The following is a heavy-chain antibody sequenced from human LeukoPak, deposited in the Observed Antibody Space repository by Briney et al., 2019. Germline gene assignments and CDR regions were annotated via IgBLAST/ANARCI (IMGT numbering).Heavy chain of an antibody. J-gene: IGHJ4*02. CDR2: IYGGRNNT. D-gene: IGHD4-23*01. CDR1: GFTVSNNY. V-gene: IGHV3-53*01. Sequence: GGSLRLSCEVSGFTVSNNYMSWVRQAPGEGLEWVSVIYGGRNNTHYADFVKGRFTISRDNAKNTLYLQMNSLRAEDTAVYYCAREGDGSNPFDYWGQGTLVTVSS. CDR3: AREGDGSNPFDY.